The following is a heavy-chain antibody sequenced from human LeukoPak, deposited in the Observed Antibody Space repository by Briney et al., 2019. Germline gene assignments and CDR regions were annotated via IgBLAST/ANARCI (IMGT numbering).Heavy chain of an antibody. V-gene: IGHV1-2*02. CDR2: INPNSGGT. J-gene: IGHJ4*02. CDR1: GYTFTGYY. CDR3: AREFPSSSSSNY. Sequence: ASVKVSCKASGYTFTGYYMHWVRQAPGQGLEWMGWINPNSGGTNYAQKFQGRVTMTRDTSISTAYMELSRLRSDDAAVYYCAREFPSSSSSNYWGQGTLVTVSS. D-gene: IGHD6-6*01.